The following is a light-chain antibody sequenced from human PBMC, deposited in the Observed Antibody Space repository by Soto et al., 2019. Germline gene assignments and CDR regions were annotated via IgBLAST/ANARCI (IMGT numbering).Light chain of an antibody. J-gene: IGKJ1*01. CDR1: QGITDN. Sequence: DIQMTQSPSSLSASVGDRVTITCRASQGITDNLNWYQQKPGKAPKLLIYAASTLQSGVPSRFSGSGSETEFTLTISGLQPGDSATYYCQQYNSYSPTFGQGTKVDIK. CDR3: QQYNSYSPT. V-gene: IGKV1-17*01. CDR2: AAS.